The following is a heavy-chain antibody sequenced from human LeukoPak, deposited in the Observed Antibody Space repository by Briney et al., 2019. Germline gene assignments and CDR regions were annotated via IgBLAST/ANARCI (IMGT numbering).Heavy chain of an antibody. Sequence: PSETLSLTCAVSGGSFSGYYWSWIRQPPGKGLEWIGEINHSGSTNYNPSLKSRVTISVDTSKNQFSLKLSSVTAADTAVYYCARGFRYYYDSSGYPNWGQGTLVTVSS. V-gene: IGHV4-34*01. CDR3: ARGFRYYYDSSGYPN. CDR2: INHSGST. D-gene: IGHD3-22*01. CDR1: GGSFSGYY. J-gene: IGHJ4*02.